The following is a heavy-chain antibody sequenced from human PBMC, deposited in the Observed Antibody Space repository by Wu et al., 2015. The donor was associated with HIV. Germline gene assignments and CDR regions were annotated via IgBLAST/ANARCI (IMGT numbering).Heavy chain of an antibody. D-gene: IGHD6-13*01. CDR3: VRDVAAAGDRRYYYGMDV. Sequence: QVQLVQSGAEVKKPGASVKVSCKASGYTFTSYYMHWVRQAPGQGLEWMGIINPSGGSTSYAQKFQGRVTMTRDTSTSTVYMQLRSLRSDDTAVYYCVRDVAAAGDRRYYYGMDVWGHGTTVTVSS. CDR2: INPSGGST. V-gene: IGHV1-46*01. CDR1: GYTFTSYY. J-gene: IGHJ6*02.